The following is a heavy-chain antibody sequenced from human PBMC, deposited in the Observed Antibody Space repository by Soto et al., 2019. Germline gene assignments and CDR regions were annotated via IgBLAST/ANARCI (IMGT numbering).Heavy chain of an antibody. D-gene: IGHD1-26*01. CDR2: ISGSGGST. Sequence: GGSLRLSCAASGFTFSSYAMSWVRQAPGKGLEWVSAISGSGGSTYYADSVKGRFTISRDNSKNTLYLQMNSLRAEDTAVYYCVKVREIATIYRDAYDISAQGTMDTVSS. V-gene: IGHV3-23*01. CDR3: VKVREIATIYRDAYDI. J-gene: IGHJ3*02. CDR1: GFTFSSYA.